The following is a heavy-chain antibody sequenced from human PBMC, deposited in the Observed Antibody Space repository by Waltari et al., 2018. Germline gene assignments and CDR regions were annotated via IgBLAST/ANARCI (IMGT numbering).Heavy chain of an antibody. D-gene: IGHD6-19*01. CDR3: AARPGIEVAGSDF. V-gene: IGHV1-3*04. CDR2: INTGNGNT. J-gene: IGHJ4*02. Sequence: QVQLVQSGAEVKKPGSSVKVSCKASGYTFTSYAINWVRQAPGQSLEWMGWINTGNGNTKYSQKFQGRVTISRDTSATTGYMEVSSLTSEDTAVYYCAARPGIEVAGSDFWGQGTLVTVSS. CDR1: GYTFTSYA.